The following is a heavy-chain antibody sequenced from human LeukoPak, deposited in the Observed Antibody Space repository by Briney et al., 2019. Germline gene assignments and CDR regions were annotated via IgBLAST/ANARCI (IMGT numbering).Heavy chain of an antibody. D-gene: IGHD6-13*01. V-gene: IGHV4-4*07. J-gene: IGHJ4*02. CDR2: IYSSGST. CDR1: GGAISSYH. Sequence: PSETLSLTCTVSGGAISSYHWSWIRQPAGKGLERIGRIYSSGSTNYNPSLKSRVTMSVDTSKNQFSLKLTSVTAADTAVYYCARVGYSSSLHLDYWGQGTLVTVSS. CDR3: ARVGYSSSLHLDY.